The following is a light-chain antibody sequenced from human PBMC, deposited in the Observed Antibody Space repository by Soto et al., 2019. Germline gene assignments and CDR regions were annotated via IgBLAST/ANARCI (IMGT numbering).Light chain of an antibody. Sequence: QSVLTQPPSVSGTPGQRVTISCSGGISNIGTNYVHWFQQLPGTAPKVLSNRDNQRPSGVPDRFSGSKSGTSASLAISGLQSEDEGEESCSAWDDSVRSYVFGTGAKVTDL. CDR2: RDN. V-gene: IGLV1-47*01. J-gene: IGLJ1*01. CDR3: SAWDDSVRSYV. CDR1: ISNIGTNY.